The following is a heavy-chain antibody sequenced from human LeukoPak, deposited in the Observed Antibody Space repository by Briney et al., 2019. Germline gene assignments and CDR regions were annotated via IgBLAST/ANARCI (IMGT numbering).Heavy chain of an antibody. CDR1: GYTFTGYY. V-gene: IGHV1-2*02. CDR2: INPNSGGT. D-gene: IGHD4-17*01. J-gene: IGHJ4*02. CDR3: ARDQVTTVTTVGY. Sequence: ASVRVSCKASGYTFTGYYMHWVRQAPGRGLEWMGWINPNSGGTNYAQKFQGRVTMTRDTSISTAYMELSRLRSDDTAVYYCARDQVTTVTTVGYWGQGTLVTVSS.